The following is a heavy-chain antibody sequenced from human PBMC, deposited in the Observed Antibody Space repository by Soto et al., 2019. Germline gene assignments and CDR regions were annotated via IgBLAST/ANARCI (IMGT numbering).Heavy chain of an antibody. CDR3: ARGLPRGYYDSSGYSTGSAFDI. J-gene: IGHJ3*02. D-gene: IGHD3-22*01. CDR2: IYPGDSDT. CDR1: GYSFTSYW. Sequence: GESLKISCKGSGYSFTSYWIGWVRQMPGKGLEWMGIIYPGDSDTRYSPSFQGQVTISADKSISTAYPQWSSLKASDTAMYYCARGLPRGYYDSSGYSTGSAFDIWGQGTMVTVSS. V-gene: IGHV5-51*01.